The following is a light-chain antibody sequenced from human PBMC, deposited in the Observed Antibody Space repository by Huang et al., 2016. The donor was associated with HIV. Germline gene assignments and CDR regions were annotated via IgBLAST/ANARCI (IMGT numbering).Light chain of an antibody. Sequence: EIVLTQSPATLSLSPGERATLSCRASQSISTYLAWYQQKTGQAPRLLIFDASKRATGVPARFIGSGSGTDFTLTISSLEPEDFAVYYCQQRLNWPPFGGGTKVEI. V-gene: IGKV3-11*01. J-gene: IGKJ4*01. CDR1: QSISTY. CDR2: DAS. CDR3: QQRLNWPP.